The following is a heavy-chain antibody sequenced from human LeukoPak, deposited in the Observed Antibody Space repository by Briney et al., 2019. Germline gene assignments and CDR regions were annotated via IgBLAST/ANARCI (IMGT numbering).Heavy chain of an antibody. CDR1: GYTFTGHY. V-gene: IGHV1-2*02. J-gene: IGHJ6*03. D-gene: IGHD3-10*01. CDR3: ARDGDYGSGTDYWHYMDV. Sequence: ASVKVSCKASGYTFTGHYMHWVRQAPGQGLEWMGWINPNSGGTNYAQKFQGRVTMTRDTSISTAYMELSRLRSDDTAVYYCARDGDYGSGTDYWHYMDVWGKGTTVTISS. CDR2: INPNSGGT.